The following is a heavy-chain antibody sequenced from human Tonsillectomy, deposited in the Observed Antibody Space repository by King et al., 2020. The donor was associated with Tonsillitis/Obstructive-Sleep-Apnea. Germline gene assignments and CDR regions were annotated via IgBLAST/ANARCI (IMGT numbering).Heavy chain of an antibody. CDR1: GISLSTSGMC. D-gene: IGHD6-19*01. V-gene: IGHV2-70*11. Sequence: TLKESGPALVKPTQTLTLTCTFSGISLSTSGMCVSWIRQPPGKALEWLARIDWDDDKYYSTSLKTRLTISKDTSKNQVVLTMTNMDPVDTAMYYCARIPYSSGWSYYFDYWGQGTLVTVSS. J-gene: IGHJ4*02. CDR3: ARIPYSSGWSYYFDY. CDR2: IDWDDDK.